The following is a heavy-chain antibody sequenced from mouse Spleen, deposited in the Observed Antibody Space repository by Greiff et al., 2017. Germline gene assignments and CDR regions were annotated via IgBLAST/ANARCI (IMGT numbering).Heavy chain of an antibody. CDR1: GFTFTDYY. V-gene: IGHV7-3*02. Sequence: DVKLVESGGGLVQPGGSLRLSCATSGFTFTDYYMSWVRQPPGKALEWLGFIRNKANGYTTEYSASVKGRFTISRDNSQSILYLQMNTLRAEDSATYYCARDPLGQDYFDYWGQGTTLTVSS. CDR2: IRNKANGYTT. J-gene: IGHJ2*01. CDR3: ARDPLGQDYFDY. D-gene: IGHD4-1*01.